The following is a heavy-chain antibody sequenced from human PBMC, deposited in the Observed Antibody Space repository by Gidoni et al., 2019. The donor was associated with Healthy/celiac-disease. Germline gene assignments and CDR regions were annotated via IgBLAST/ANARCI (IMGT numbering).Heavy chain of an antibody. J-gene: IGHJ4*02. CDR1: GGSISSSSYY. CDR2: IYYSGST. CDR3: ARLLTSRDRAFDY. D-gene: IGHD5-18*01. V-gene: IGHV4-39*01. Sequence: QLQLQESGPGLVKPAETLYRTCTVSGGSISSSSYYWGWIRQPPGKGLEWIGSIYYSGSTYYNPSLKSRVTISVDTSKTPFSLKLSSVTAADTAVYYCARLLTSRDRAFDYWGQGTLVTVSS.